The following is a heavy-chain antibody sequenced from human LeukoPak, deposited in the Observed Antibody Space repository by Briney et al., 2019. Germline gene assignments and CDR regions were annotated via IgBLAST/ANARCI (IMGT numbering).Heavy chain of an antibody. CDR2: ISYDGSKR. Sequence: EGSLRLSCAASGFTFSSYGMHWVRQAPGKGLEWVAVISYDGSKRYHAESVKGRFAIFRDESKNTLHLQMNSLRVEDTAVYYCAKHLYGSGSYRGDYQYFGMDVWGRGTTVTVSS. CDR1: GFTFSSYG. CDR3: AKHLYGSGSYRGDYQYFGMDV. V-gene: IGHV3-30*18. D-gene: IGHD3-10*01. J-gene: IGHJ6*02.